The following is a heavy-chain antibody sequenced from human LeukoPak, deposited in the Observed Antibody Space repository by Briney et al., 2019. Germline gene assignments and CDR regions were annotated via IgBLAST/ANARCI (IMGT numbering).Heavy chain of an antibody. J-gene: IGHJ4*02. V-gene: IGHV3-33*01. CDR3: AREVSEGFDF. CDR1: GFTFSSYG. CDR2: ISNNGGYK. Sequence: GGSLRRSCATSGFTFSSYGFHWVRQAPGKGLEWVAVISNNGGYKHYTDSVKGRFTISRDDSKSTVYLQMSSLRAEDTALYYCAREVSEGFDFWGQGTLVTVSS. D-gene: IGHD3-22*01.